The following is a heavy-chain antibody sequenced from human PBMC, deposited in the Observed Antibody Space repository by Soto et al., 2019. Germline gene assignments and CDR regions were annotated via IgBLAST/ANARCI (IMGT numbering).Heavy chain of an antibody. CDR1: GFIFSSYW. Sequence: PGGSLRLSCAASGFIFSSYWMTWLHQAPGKGLEWVANIRPDGSASNYVDSVRGRFTISRDNAKNSLYLQMNSLRAEDTAVYYCARDPVRGDDYNFDYWGQGTLVTVSS. V-gene: IGHV3-7*01. D-gene: IGHD3-10*01. J-gene: IGHJ4*02. CDR2: IRPDGSAS. CDR3: ARDPVRGDDYNFDY.